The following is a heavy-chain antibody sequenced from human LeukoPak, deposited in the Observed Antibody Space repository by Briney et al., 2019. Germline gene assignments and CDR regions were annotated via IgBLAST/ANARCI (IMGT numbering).Heavy chain of an antibody. Sequence: GGSLRLSCAASGFTFSDYHMSWIRQAPGKGLEWVSYISSSGSTIYYADSVKGRFTISRDNAKNSLYLQMNSLRAEDTAVYYCARKSITIFGVVAHGFDPWGQGTLVTVSS. J-gene: IGHJ5*02. CDR2: ISSSGSTI. CDR3: ARKSITIFGVVAHGFDP. V-gene: IGHV3-11*04. D-gene: IGHD3-3*01. CDR1: GFTFSDYH.